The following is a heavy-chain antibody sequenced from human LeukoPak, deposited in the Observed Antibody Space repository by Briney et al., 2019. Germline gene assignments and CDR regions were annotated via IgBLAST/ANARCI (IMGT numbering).Heavy chain of an antibody. CDR2: ISYDGSNK. J-gene: IGHJ6*02. CDR3: AKDRSFREHYYYGMDV. D-gene: IGHD2-21*01. CDR1: GFTFSSYS. Sequence: PGGSLRLSCAASGFTFSSYSMNWVRQAPGKGLEWVAVISYDGSNKYYADSVKGRFTISRDNSKNTLYLQMNSLRAEDTAVYYYAKDRSFREHYYYGMDVWGQGTTVTVSS. V-gene: IGHV3-30*18.